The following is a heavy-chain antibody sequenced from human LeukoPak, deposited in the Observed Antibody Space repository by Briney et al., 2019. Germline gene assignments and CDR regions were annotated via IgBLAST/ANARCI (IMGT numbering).Heavy chain of an antibody. V-gene: IGHV1-18*04. CDR3: ARDRVLWFGELLSPLDY. CDR2: ISAYNGNT. CDR1: GYTFTGYY. Sequence: GASVKVSCKASGYTFTGYYMHWVRQAPGQGLEWMGWISAYNGNTNYAQKLQGRVTMTTDTSTSTAYMELRSLRSDDTAVYYCARDRVLWFGELLSPLDYWGQGTLVTVSS. D-gene: IGHD3-10*01. J-gene: IGHJ4*02.